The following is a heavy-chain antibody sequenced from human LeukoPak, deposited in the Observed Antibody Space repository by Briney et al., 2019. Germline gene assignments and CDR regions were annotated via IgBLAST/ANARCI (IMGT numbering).Heavy chain of an antibody. CDR1: GDSISSGGYY. V-gene: IGHV4-31*03. D-gene: IGHD3-3*01. Sequence: TPSETLSLTCTVSGDSISSGGYYWSWIRQHPGKGLEWIGYLFYSGNTYYNPSLKSRVTISVDTSKNQFSLELSSVTAADTAVYYCARGKARGDFWSGYYTFDYWGQGTLVTVSS. CDR2: LFYSGNT. CDR3: ARGKARGDFWSGYYTFDY. J-gene: IGHJ4*02.